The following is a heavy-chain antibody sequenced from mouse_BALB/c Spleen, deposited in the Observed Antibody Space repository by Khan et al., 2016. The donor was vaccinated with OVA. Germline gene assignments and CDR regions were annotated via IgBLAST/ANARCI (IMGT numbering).Heavy chain of an antibody. CDR3: ARRGDGYYWAMDY. Sequence: EVQLQESGPGLVKPSQSLSLTCTVTGYSITSDYAWNWIRQFPGNKLEWMGYISYSGSTSYNPSLKSRISITRDTSKNQFFLQLNSVTTEDTATYDCARRGDGYYWAMDYWGQGTSVTVSS. J-gene: IGHJ4*01. D-gene: IGHD2-3*01. CDR1: GYSITSDYA. V-gene: IGHV3-2*02. CDR2: ISYSGST.